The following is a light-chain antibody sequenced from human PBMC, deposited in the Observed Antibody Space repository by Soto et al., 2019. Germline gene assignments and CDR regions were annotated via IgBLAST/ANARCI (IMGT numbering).Light chain of an antibody. Sequence: DIPMTQSPSSLSASVGDRVTITCRASQSISSSLNWYQQKPGKAPRLLIYTASNLQSGVPSRFSGSGSGTHFTLTISSLQPEDFATYYCQQSYSTPPTFGGGTKVEIK. CDR3: QQSYSTPPT. CDR1: QSISSS. J-gene: IGKJ4*01. CDR2: TAS. V-gene: IGKV1-39*01.